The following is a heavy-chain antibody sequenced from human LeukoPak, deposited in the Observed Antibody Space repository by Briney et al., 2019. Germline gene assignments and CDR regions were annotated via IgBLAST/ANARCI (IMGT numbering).Heavy chain of an antibody. CDR1: GYTFTGHA. D-gene: IGHD3-22*01. J-gene: IGHJ4*02. V-gene: IGHV7-4-1*02. CDR3: AKDQLDDYYDSSGYPGLFDY. CDR2: INTKTGNP. Sequence: ASVKVSCTASGYTFTGHAMNWVRQAPGQGPEWMGYINTKTGNPTYAQGFTGRFVFSLDTSVSTAYLQISSLKPEDTGVYYCAKDQLDDYYDSSGYPGLFDYWGRGTLVTVSS.